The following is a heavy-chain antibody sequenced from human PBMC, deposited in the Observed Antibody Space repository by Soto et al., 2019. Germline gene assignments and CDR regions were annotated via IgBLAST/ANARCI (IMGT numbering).Heavy chain of an antibody. CDR3: ARGYSFGWLGRNDVWNWFDP. J-gene: IGHJ5*02. CDR2: MNPNSGNT. CDR1: GYTFTSYD. V-gene: IGHV1-8*01. D-gene: IGHD5-18*01. Sequence: ASVKVSCKASGYTFTSYDINWVRQATGQGLEWMGWMNPNSGNTGYAQKFQGRVTMTRNTSISTAYMELSSLRSEDTAVYYCARGYSFGWLGRNDVWNWFDPWGQGTLVTVSS.